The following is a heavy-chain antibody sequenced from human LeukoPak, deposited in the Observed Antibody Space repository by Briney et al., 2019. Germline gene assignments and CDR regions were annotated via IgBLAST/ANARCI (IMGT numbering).Heavy chain of an antibody. V-gene: IGHV4-59*01. J-gene: IGHJ3*02. CDR2: MHHSGSA. CDR1: GGSFSGYY. D-gene: IGHD3-9*01. Sequence: SETLSLTCAVYGGSFSGYYWSWIRQSPGKGLEWIGFMHHSGSANSNPSLRSRVTISMDTSKNQFSLKMSSVTAADTAVYYCARDSPFEWHVFGDSFDIWGQGTVVTVSS. CDR3: ARDSPFEWHVFGDSFDI.